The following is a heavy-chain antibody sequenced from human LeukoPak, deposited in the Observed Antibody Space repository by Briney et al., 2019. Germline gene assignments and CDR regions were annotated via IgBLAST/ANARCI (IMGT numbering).Heavy chain of an antibody. J-gene: IGHJ5*02. CDR1: GFTFSSYA. CDR3: AKDRSSSWRTLYNWFDP. Sequence: GGSLKLSCAASGFTFSSYAMSWVRQAPGKGLEWVSAISGSGGSTYYADSVKGRFTISRDNSKNTLYLQMNSLRAEDTAVCYCAKDRSSSWRTLYNWFDPWGQGTLVTVSS. V-gene: IGHV3-23*01. D-gene: IGHD6-13*01. CDR2: ISGSGGST.